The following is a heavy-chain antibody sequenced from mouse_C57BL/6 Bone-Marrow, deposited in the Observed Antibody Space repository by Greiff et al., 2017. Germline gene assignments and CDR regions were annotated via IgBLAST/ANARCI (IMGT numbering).Heavy chain of an antibody. CDR2: IYPGDGDT. J-gene: IGHJ2*01. CDR1: GYAFSSSW. Sequence: QVQLQQSGPELVQPGASVKISCKASGYAFSSSWMNWVKQRPGKGLEWIGRIYPGDGDTNYNGKFKGKATLTADKSSSTAYMQLSSLTSADSAVYFCARVFDYWGQGTTLTVSS. CDR3: ARVFDY. V-gene: IGHV1-82*01.